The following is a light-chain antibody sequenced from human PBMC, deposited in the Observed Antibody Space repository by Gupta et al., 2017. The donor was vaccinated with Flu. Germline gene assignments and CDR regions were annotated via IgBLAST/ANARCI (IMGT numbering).Light chain of an antibody. V-gene: IGKV3-11*01. CDR3: QQRSNCPPIT. CDR2: DAS. J-gene: IGKJ5*01. CDR1: QSVSSY. Sequence: EIVLTQSPATLSLSPGERATLSCRASQSVSSYLAWYQQKPGQAPRLLIYDASITNTGITARFSSSGFGKDLALTISSREQEDFAGYYSQQRSNCPPITFGQGTRMEIK.